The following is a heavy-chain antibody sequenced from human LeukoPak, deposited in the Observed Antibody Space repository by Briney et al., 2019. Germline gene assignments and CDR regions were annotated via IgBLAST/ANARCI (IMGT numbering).Heavy chain of an antibody. J-gene: IGHJ4*02. CDR2: ISGSGGST. D-gene: IGHD6-19*01. Sequence: GASLRLSCAASGFTFSSYAMSWVRQAPGKGLGWVSAISGSGGSTYYADSVKGRFTISRDNSKNTLCLQMNSLRAEDTAVYYCAKGQYSSGPGDFDYWGQGTLVTVSS. CDR1: GFTFSSYA. V-gene: IGHV3-23*01. CDR3: AKGQYSSGPGDFDY.